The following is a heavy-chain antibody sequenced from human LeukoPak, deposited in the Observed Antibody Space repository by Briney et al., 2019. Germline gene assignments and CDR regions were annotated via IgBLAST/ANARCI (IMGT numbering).Heavy chain of an antibody. J-gene: IGHJ4*02. CDR2: IYYSGST. V-gene: IGHV4-39*01. D-gene: IGHD6-19*01. CDR3: ARRGVAATIDY. Sequence: SETLSLTCTVSGGSISSSSYYWGWIRQPLGKGLEWIGSIYYSGSTYYNPSLKSRVTISVDTSKNQFSLKLSSVTAADTAVYYCARRGVAATIDYWGQGTLVTVSS. CDR1: GGSISSSSYY.